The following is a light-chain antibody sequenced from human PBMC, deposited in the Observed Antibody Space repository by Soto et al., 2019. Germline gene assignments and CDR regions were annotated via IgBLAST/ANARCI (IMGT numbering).Light chain of an antibody. Sequence: DIQLTQSPSFLSASVGDRVTITCRASQGISSYLAWYQKKPGKAPKLLMYAASTLQSGVPSRFSGSGSGTDFTLTISCLQSEDFATYYCQQYYSYRPLTFGGGTKVDIK. CDR3: QQYYSYRPLT. CDR2: AAS. J-gene: IGKJ4*01. CDR1: QGISSY. V-gene: IGKV1-9*01.